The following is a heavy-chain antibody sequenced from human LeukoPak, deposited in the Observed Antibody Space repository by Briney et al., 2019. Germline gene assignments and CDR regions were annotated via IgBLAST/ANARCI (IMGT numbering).Heavy chain of an antibody. CDR1: GGAFSGYY. D-gene: IGHD6-19*01. CDR2: IIQSGST. J-gene: IGHJ5*02. Sequence: SSETLSLTCAVYGGAFSGYYWSWIRPPPGKGLEWIGEIIQSGSTNYNPSLKSRLTISVDTSKIQFSLKLTSVTAADTAVYYCARVRSSDWFSIDPWGQGTLVTVSS. CDR3: ARVRSSDWFSIDP. V-gene: IGHV4-34*12.